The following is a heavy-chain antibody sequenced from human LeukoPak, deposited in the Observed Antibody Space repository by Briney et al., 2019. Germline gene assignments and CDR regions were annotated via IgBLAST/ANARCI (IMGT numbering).Heavy chain of an antibody. V-gene: IGHV1-2*06. CDR1: GYTFTDYY. CDR3: AREENCSGGSCYYY. D-gene: IGHD2-15*01. J-gene: IGHJ4*02. Sequence: ASVKVSCKTSGYTFTDYYMHWVRQAPGQGLEWMGRINPNSGDTNYAQKFQGRVTMTRDTSISAAYMELSRLTPDDTAVYYCAREENCSGGSCYYYWGQGTLVTVSS. CDR2: INPNSGDT.